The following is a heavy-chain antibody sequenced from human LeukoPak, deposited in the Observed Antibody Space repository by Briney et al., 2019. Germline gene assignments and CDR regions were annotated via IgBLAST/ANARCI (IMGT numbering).Heavy chain of an antibody. CDR3: ARNYGDYAFDY. V-gene: IGHV3-21*01. Sequence: PGGSLRLSCAASGFTFSSYAMSWVRQAPGKGLEWVSSISSSSSYIYYADSVKGRFTISRDNAKNSLYLQMNSLRAEDTAVYYCARNYGDYAFDYWGQGTLVTVSS. D-gene: IGHD4-17*01. J-gene: IGHJ4*02. CDR1: GFTFSSYA. CDR2: ISSSSSYI.